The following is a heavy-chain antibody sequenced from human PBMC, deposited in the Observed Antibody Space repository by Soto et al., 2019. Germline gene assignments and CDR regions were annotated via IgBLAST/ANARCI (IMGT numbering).Heavy chain of an antibody. J-gene: IGHJ5*02. CDR3: ARRVFP. CDR2: IYYSGST. V-gene: IGHV4-31*02. Sequence: WTWIRQHPGKGLEGIGYIYYSGSTYYNPSLKSRVNISVDTSKNQFSLKLSSVTAADTAVYYCARRVFPWGQGTLVTVSS.